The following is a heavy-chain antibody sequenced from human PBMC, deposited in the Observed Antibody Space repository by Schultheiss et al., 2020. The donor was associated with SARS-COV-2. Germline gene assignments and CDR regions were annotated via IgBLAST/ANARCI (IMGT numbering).Heavy chain of an antibody. J-gene: IGHJ5*02. D-gene: IGHD3-22*01. CDR3: ARLDYSSGYYYVGWFDP. V-gene: IGHV4-31*03. Sequence: SETLSLTCTVSGGSISSGGYYWNWIRHRPGKGLEWIGYVSYTGSTYYNPSLKSRVTISVDTSKNQFSLKLSSVTAADTAVYYCARLDYSSGYYYVGWFDPWGQGTLVTVSS. CDR2: VSYTGST. CDR1: GGSISSGGYY.